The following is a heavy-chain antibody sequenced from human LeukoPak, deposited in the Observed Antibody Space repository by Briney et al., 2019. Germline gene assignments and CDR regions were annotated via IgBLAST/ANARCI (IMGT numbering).Heavy chain of an antibody. Sequence: GASVKVSCTASGYIFTGYYLHWLRQAPGQGLEYLGWINPNGGATKYTQKFQGRVTMTRDTSINTAYMELSRLRSDDTAVYYCARGYYYDSSGYYQLDYWGQGTLVTVSS. CDR3: ARGYYYDSSGYYQLDY. V-gene: IGHV1-2*02. CDR2: INPNGGAT. J-gene: IGHJ4*02. CDR1: GYIFTGYY. D-gene: IGHD3-22*01.